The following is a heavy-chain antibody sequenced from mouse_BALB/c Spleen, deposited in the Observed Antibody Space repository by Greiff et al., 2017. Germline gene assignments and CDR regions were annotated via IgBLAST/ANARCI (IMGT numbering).Heavy chain of an antibody. CDR1: GYSITSGYY. CDR3: ASGWGYFDY. V-gene: IGHV3-6*02. Sequence: EVKLQESGPGLVKPSQSLSLTCSVTGYSITSGYYWNWIRQFPGNKLEWMGYISYDGSNNYNPSLKNRISITRDTSKNQFFLKLNSVTTEDTATYYCASGWGYFDYWGQGTTLTVSS. D-gene: IGHD2-3*01. CDR2: ISYDGSN. J-gene: IGHJ2*01.